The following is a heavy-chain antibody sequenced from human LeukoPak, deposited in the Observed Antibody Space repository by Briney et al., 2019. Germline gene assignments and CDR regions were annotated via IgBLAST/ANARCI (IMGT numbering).Heavy chain of an antibody. Sequence: SVKVSCKASGGTFSSYAIICVRQAPGQGLELMGRIIPILGIANYAQKFQGRVTITADKSTSTAYMELSSLRSEDTAVYYCASPGDSSGYYSKYYFDYWGQGTLVTVSS. V-gene: IGHV1-69*04. J-gene: IGHJ4*02. CDR2: IIPILGIA. CDR1: GGTFSSYA. CDR3: ASPGDSSGYYSKYYFDY. D-gene: IGHD3-22*01.